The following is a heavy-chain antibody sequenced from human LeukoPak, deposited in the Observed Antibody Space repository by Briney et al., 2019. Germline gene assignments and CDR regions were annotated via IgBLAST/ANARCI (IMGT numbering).Heavy chain of an antibody. CDR3: GKDLRYSADY. D-gene: IGHD3-9*01. CDR1: GFTFTGCG. V-gene: IGHV3-30*02. Sequence: PGGSLRLSCAASGFTFTGCGMHWVRQATGKGLEWVAFIRYDGSTTYYADSVKGRFTISRDNSKNTLYLQMNSLRSEDTAVYYCGKDLRYSADYWGQGTLVTVSS. CDR2: IRYDGSTT. J-gene: IGHJ4*02.